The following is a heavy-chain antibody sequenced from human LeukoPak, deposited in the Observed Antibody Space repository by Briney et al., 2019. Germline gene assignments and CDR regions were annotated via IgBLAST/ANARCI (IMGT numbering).Heavy chain of an antibody. V-gene: IGHV3-15*01. Sequence: GGSLRLSCAASGFTFSNACMSWVRQAPGKGLEWVARIKSKTDGGTTDYAAPVKGRFTISRDDSKNTLYLQMNSLKTEDTAVYYCTTDCVVGATCHFDYWGQGTLVTVSS. CDR2: IKSKTDGGTT. D-gene: IGHD1-26*01. CDR3: TTDCVVGATCHFDY. CDR1: GFTFSNAC. J-gene: IGHJ4*02.